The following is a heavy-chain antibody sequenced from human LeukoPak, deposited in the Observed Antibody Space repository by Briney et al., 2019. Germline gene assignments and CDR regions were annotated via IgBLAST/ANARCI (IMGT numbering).Heavy chain of an antibody. CDR2: INSDGSTT. CDR3: ARGGYGAHMG. J-gene: IGHJ4*02. Sequence: GGSLRLSCAASGFTFTSYWMHWVRQVSGKGLVWVSGINSDGSTTSYADSVKGRFTISRDNAKTTLYLQMNSLRVEDMAVYYCARGGYGAHMGWGQGTLVTVSS. D-gene: IGHD4/OR15-4a*01. V-gene: IGHV3-74*01. CDR1: GFTFTSYW.